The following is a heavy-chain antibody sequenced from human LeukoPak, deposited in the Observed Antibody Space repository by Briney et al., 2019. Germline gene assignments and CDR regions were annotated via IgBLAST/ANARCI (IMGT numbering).Heavy chain of an antibody. J-gene: IGHJ4*02. D-gene: IGHD5-18*01. CDR2: ISGSGGST. Sequence: GGSLRLSCAASGFTFSSYAMSWVRQAPGKGREWVSAISGSGGSTYYADSVKGRFTISRDNSKNTLYLQMNSLRAEDTAVYYCAKDLTAMVTIDYWGQGTLVTVSS. V-gene: IGHV3-23*01. CDR1: GFTFSSYA. CDR3: AKDLTAMVTIDY.